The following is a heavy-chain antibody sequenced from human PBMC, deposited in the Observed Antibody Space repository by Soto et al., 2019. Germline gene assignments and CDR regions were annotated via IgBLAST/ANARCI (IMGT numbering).Heavy chain of an antibody. V-gene: IGHV3-15*01. CDR3: VTGVLPPDY. CDR2: IRTRTDGGTA. Sequence: PXGSLILSFAVSGFTFSNAWMNLVRQAPGKGLEWVGLIRTRTDGGTADHAAPVQGRFTISRDDSKDMLYLQMNSLITEDTAVYYCVTGVLPPDYWGQGTLVTVSS. J-gene: IGHJ4*02. CDR1: GFTFSNAW.